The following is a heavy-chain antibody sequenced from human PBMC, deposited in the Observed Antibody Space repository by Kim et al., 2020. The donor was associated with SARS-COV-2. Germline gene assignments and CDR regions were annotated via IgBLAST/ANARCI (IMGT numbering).Heavy chain of an antibody. CDR2: VKKDGIGK. J-gene: IGHJ4*02. V-gene: IGHV3-7*01. D-gene: IGHD3-3*02. Sequence: GGSLRLSCAASGFTFTNSWMTWVRQAPGKGLEWVANVKKDGIGKDYADSIQGRFTISRDNVENSVYLQMDSLRVEDTAVYYCARHFFYRFDYWCQGVRVT. CDR3: ARHFFYRFDY. CDR1: GFTFTNSW.